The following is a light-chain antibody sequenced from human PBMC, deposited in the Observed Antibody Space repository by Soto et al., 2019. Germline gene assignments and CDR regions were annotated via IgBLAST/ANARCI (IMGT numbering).Light chain of an antibody. CDR1: QSISSY. J-gene: IGKJ4*01. CDR2: AAS. CDR3: QQSYSTPPT. V-gene: IGKV1-39*01. Sequence: DIQMTQSPSSLSASVGDRVTITCRASQSISSYLNWYQQKPGKAPKLLIYAASSLQSGVPSRFSGSGSGTDFTLTSSSLHPEDFATYYCQQSYSTPPTFGGGTKVEIK.